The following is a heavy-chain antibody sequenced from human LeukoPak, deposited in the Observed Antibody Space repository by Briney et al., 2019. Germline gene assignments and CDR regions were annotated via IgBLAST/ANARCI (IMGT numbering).Heavy chain of an antibody. CDR3: ARDWGIQQWPPSYFDY. J-gene: IGHJ4*02. D-gene: IGHD5-18*01. CDR1: GYTFTNYY. Sequence: ASVKVSCKASGYTFTNYYMHWVRQAPGQGLEWMGIIDLSDGSTTYAQKFQGRVTMTRDTSTSTVYMELTSLRSEDTAMYYCARDWGIQQWPPSYFDYWGQGTLVTVSS. V-gene: IGHV1-46*01. CDR2: IDLSDGST.